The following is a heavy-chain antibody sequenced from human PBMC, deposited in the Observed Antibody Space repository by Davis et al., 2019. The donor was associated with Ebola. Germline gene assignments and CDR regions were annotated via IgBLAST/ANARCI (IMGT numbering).Heavy chain of an antibody. CDR1: GYTLTELS. V-gene: IGHV1-18*01. D-gene: IGHD3-22*01. Sequence: AASVKVSCKVSGYTLTELSMHWVRQAPGQELEWMGWISAYNGNTNYAQKLQGRVTMTTDTSTSTAYMELRSLTSDDTAVFYCARSHTMIVPWGWFDPWGQGTLVTVSS. CDR2: ISAYNGNT. CDR3: ARSHTMIVPWGWFDP. J-gene: IGHJ5*02.